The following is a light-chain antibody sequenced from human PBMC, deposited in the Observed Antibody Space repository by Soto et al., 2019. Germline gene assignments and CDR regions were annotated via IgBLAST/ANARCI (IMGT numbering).Light chain of an antibody. Sequence: QSALTQPASVSGSPGQSITISCTGTSSDVGRYNYVSWYQQHPVRAPRLIIYEVINRPAGVSNRFSGSKSGNTASLTISGLHAADEGDYYCCSYTRSSTLLFGGGTKVTVL. CDR1: SSDVGRYNY. CDR2: EVI. V-gene: IGLV2-14*01. CDR3: CSYTRSSTLL. J-gene: IGLJ2*01.